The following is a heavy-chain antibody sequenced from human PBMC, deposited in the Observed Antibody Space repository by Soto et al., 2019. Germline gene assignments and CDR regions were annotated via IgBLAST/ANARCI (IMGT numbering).Heavy chain of an antibody. CDR2: IIPIFETP. CDR1: GGTFSSYS. V-gene: IGHV1-69*13. J-gene: IGHJ6*02. CDR3: ALPPRAGYQYGMDV. Sequence: SVNVSCKSSGGTFSSYSISWVRQAPGQGLEWMGGIIPIFETPSYAQKFQGRVTITADESTSTAFMELTSLRSEDTAVYYCALPPRAGYQYGMDVWGQGTTVTVSS.